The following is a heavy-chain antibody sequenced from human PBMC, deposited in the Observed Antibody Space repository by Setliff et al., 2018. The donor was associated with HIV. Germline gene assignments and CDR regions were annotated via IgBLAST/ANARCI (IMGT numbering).Heavy chain of an antibody. D-gene: IGHD3-22*01. CDR2: LSGRGDST. Sequence: QPGGSLRLSCAASGFTFSNYAVTWVRQAPGKGLEWVSSLSGRGDSTYYADSVKGRFTISRDNSKNTLYLQMNSLRAEDTAVYYCAKEPSYYYDSSGYSGIAHWGQGTLVTVSS. CDR1: GFTFSNYA. CDR3: AKEPSYYYDSSGYSGIAH. J-gene: IGHJ4*02. V-gene: IGHV3-23*01.